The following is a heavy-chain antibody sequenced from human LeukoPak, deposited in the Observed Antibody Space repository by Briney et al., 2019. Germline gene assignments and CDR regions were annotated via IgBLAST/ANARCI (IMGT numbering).Heavy chain of an antibody. CDR2: IYPGDSDT. J-gene: IGHJ6*02. CDR1: GYSFTSYW. V-gene: IGHV5-51*01. CDR3: ARLSYDFWSGYPYGMDV. Sequence: GESLKISCEGSGYSFTSYWIGWVRQMPGKGLEWMGIIYPGDSDTRYSPSFQGQVTISADKSISTAYLQWSSLKASDTAMYYCARLSYDFWSGYPYGMDVWGQGTTVTVSS. D-gene: IGHD3-3*01.